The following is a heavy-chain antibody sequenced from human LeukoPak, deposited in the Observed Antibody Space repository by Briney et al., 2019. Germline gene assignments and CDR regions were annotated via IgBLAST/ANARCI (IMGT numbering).Heavy chain of an antibody. V-gene: IGHV1-8*01. CDR1: GYTFTSYD. Sequence: GASVKVSCKASGYTFTSYDINWVRQATGQGLEWMGWMNPNSGNTGYAQKFQGRVTMTRNTSISTAYMELRSLRSEDTAVYYCASIAAAGPGDDFDYWGQGTLVTVSS. CDR3: ASIAAAGPGDDFDY. CDR2: MNPNSGNT. J-gene: IGHJ4*02. D-gene: IGHD6-13*01.